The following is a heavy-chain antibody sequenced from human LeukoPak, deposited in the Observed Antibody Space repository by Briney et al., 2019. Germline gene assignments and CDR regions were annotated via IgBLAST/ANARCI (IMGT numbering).Heavy chain of an antibody. D-gene: IGHD2-2*01. V-gene: IGHV3-20*04. Sequence: GGSMRLSCTASGFAFDEHGMSWVRQVPGKGLEWVSGINWSGGSTGYADPLRGRFTISRDNAKNSLYLQMDSLRAEDTALYYCARAPITSPFYFDYWGQGTLVTVSS. J-gene: IGHJ4*02. CDR2: INWSGGST. CDR1: GFAFDEHG. CDR3: ARAPITSPFYFDY.